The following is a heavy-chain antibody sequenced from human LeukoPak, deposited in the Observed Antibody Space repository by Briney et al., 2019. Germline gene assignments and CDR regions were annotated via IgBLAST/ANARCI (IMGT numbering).Heavy chain of an antibody. CDR3: AKGRIVGATYDAFDI. D-gene: IGHD1-26*01. CDR2: IRYDGSNK. J-gene: IGHJ3*02. CDR1: GFTFSSYW. Sequence: GGSLRLSCAASGFTFSSYWMNWVRQAPGKGLEWVAFIRYDGSNKYYADSVKGRFTISRDNSKNTLYLQMNSLRAEDTAVYYCAKGRIVGATYDAFDIWGQGTMVTVSS. V-gene: IGHV3-30*02.